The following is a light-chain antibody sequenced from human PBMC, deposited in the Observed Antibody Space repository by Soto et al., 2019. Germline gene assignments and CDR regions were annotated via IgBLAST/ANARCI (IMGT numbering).Light chain of an antibody. Sequence: EIVLTQSPGTLSLSPGERATLSCRASQSINSRYLAWYQQKPGQAPRLLIYGASSRATGIPARFSGSGSGTDFTLTISRLEPEDFAVYYCQQFGSSPGFTFGPGTKVDIK. CDR3: QQFGSSPGFT. J-gene: IGKJ3*01. CDR2: GAS. CDR1: QSINSRY. V-gene: IGKV3-20*01.